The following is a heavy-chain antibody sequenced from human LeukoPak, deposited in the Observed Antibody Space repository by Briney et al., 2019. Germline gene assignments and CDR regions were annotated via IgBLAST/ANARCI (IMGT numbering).Heavy chain of an antibody. Sequence: GGSLRLSCAASRFTFSSYAMNWVRQAPGKGLEWVSSISGSGVNTYYADSVKGRFTISRDNSKNSLYLQMNSLRAENTAVYYCARDLNYGDYNWFDPWGQGTLVTVSS. CDR1: RFTFSSYA. D-gene: IGHD4-17*01. J-gene: IGHJ5*02. V-gene: IGHV3-23*01. CDR2: ISGSGVNT. CDR3: ARDLNYGDYNWFDP.